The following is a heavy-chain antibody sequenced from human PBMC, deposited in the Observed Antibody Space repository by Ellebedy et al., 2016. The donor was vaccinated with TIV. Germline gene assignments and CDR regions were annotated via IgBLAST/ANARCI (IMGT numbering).Heavy chain of an antibody. CDR2: IYTGGST. Sequence: GESLKISCAASGFTVSSNYMSWVRQAPGKGLDWVSVIYTGGSTYYPDSVKGRFTISRDNSQNTLYLLMNSLRGDDTAIYYCARALNHVDTVSTAPLDCWGQGTLVTVSS. D-gene: IGHD5/OR15-5a*01. J-gene: IGHJ4*02. V-gene: IGHV3-53*05. CDR3: ARALNHVDTVSTAPLDC. CDR1: GFTVSSNY.